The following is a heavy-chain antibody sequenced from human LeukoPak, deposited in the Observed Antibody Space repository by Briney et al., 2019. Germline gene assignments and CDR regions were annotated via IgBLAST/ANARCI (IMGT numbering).Heavy chain of an antibody. Sequence: PGGSLRLSCAASGLTFSSYGMHWVRQAPGKGLEWVAFIRYDGSNKYYADSVKGRFTISRDNSKNTLYLQMNSLRAEDTAVYYCAHEYCSGGSCSCWFDPWGQGTLVTVSS. D-gene: IGHD2-15*01. CDR3: AHEYCSGGSCSCWFDP. J-gene: IGHJ5*02. CDR1: GLTFSSYG. V-gene: IGHV3-30*02. CDR2: IRYDGSNK.